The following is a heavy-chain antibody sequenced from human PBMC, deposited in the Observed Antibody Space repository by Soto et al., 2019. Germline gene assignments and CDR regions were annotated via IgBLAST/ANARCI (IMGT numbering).Heavy chain of an antibody. CDR3: ATRSPAFDY. J-gene: IGHJ4*02. V-gene: IGHV1-18*01. Sequence: QVQLVQSGPEVKKPGASVKVSCKTSGYTFTSYGISWVRQAPGQGLEWMGWITTDKGKTTYAQKFQGRVTMTTDTYTSTAYMELRSLRSDDPAVYYCATRSPAFDYWGQGTLVAVSS. CDR2: ITTDKGKT. CDR1: GYTFTSYG.